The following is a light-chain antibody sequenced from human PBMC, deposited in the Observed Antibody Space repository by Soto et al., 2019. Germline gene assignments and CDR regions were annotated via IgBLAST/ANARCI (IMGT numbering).Light chain of an antibody. J-gene: IGLJ3*02. CDR1: SRDVGGYDY. V-gene: IGLV2-14*03. CDR2: DVT. Sequence: QSALTQPASVSGSPGQSITISCTGSSRDVGGYDYVSWYQQHPGKAPKLMVYDVTVRPSGVSNRFSGSKSGNTASLTISGLQAEDEADYYCSSYTGAGTLGVFGGGTQLTVL. CDR3: SSYTGAGTLGV.